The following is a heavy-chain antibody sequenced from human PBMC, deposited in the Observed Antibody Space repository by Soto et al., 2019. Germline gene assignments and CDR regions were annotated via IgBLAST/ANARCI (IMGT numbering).Heavy chain of an antibody. CDR1: GFSVTNNY. V-gene: IGHV3-53*01. J-gene: IGHJ6*02. D-gene: IGHD5-18*01. CDR2: LSSSGTT. Sequence: GGSLRLSCSVSGFSVTNNYISWVRQAPGKGLEWVSLLSSSGTTYYADSVRGRFTVSRDDSKNTLHLQMDNLTPEDTAVYYCARDWSKFSYNYPYYYAMDAWGQGNTVTVSS. CDR3: ARDWSKFSYNYPYYYAMDA.